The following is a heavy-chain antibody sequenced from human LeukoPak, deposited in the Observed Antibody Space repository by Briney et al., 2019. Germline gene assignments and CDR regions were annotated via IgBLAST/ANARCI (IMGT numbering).Heavy chain of an antibody. J-gene: IGHJ4*02. D-gene: IGHD5-18*01. CDR3: ARVPYGYTGDY. Sequence: HPGGSLRLSCAASGFTFSSYAMHWVRQAPGKGLEWVAVISYDGGNKYYADSVKGRFTISRDNSKNTLYLQMNSLRAEDTAVYYCARVPYGYTGDYWGQGTLVTVSS. CDR2: ISYDGGNK. CDR1: GFTFSSYA. V-gene: IGHV3-30*04.